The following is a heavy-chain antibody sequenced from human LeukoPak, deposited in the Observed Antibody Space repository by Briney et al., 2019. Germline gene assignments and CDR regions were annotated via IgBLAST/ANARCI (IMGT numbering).Heavy chain of an antibody. Sequence: PGGSLRLSCAASGFTFSSYWMHWVRQAPGKGLAWVSRINSDGSSTSYADSVKGRFTISRDNAKNTLYLQMNSLRAEDTAVYYCARDTDTVTTILDYWGQGTLVTVSS. J-gene: IGHJ4*02. CDR1: GFTFSSYW. CDR3: ARDTDTVTTILDY. CDR2: INSDGSST. V-gene: IGHV3-74*01. D-gene: IGHD4-17*01.